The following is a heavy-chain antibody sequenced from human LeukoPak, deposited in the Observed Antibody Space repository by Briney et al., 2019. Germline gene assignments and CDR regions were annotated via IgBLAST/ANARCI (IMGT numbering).Heavy chain of an antibody. CDR2: ISYDGSNK. D-gene: IGHD6-19*01. V-gene: IGHV3-30-3*01. Sequence: GGSLRLSCAASGFTFSSYAMHWVRQAPGKGLEWVAVISYDGSNKYYADSVKGRFTISRDNSKNTLYLQMNSLRAEDTAVYYCARDAEKLSSGWYFFFDYWGQGTLVTVSS. J-gene: IGHJ4*02. CDR3: ARDAEKLSSGWYFFFDY. CDR1: GFTFSSYA.